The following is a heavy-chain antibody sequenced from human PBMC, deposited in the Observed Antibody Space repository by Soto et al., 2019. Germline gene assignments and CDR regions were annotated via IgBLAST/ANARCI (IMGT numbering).Heavy chain of an antibody. J-gene: IGHJ5*02. CDR3: AKGSGEVPTNWFDP. CDR1: GYTFSKYA. Sequence: EVQLLESGGGLVQPGGSLRLSCAASGYTFSKYAMIWVRQAPGQGLDWVAGVSRSGAATYYADSVKGRFTISRDNSKNTLSLQMNSLRAKDTALYYCAKGSGEVPTNWFDPWGQGTLVTVSS. V-gene: IGHV3-23*01. CDR2: VSRSGAAT. D-gene: IGHD6-19*01.